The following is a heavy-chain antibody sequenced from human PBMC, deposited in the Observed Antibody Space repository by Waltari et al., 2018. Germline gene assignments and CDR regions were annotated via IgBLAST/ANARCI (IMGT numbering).Heavy chain of an antibody. D-gene: IGHD1-7*01. V-gene: IGHV1-24*01. Sequence: QVQLVQSGAEVKKPGASVKVSCKVSGYTLTELSKHWVRQAPGKGLEWMGGFDPEDGETIYEQKFQGRVTMTEDTSTDTAYMELSSLRSEDTAVYYCATLKFSSTTFWFDPWGQGTLVTVSS. CDR2: FDPEDGET. CDR3: ATLKFSSTTFWFDP. CDR1: GYTLTELS. J-gene: IGHJ5*02.